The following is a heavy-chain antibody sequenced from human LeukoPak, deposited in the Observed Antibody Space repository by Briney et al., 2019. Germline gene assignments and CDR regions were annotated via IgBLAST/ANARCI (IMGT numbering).Heavy chain of an antibody. CDR2: IYPGDSDT. CDR3: ARLPYSSGWYRTLGY. Sequence: GESLKISCKGSGYSFISYWIGWVRQMPGKGLEWMGIIYPGDSDTRYSPSFQGQVSISVDKSINTAYVQWSSLKASDTAMYYCARLPYSSGWYRTLGYWGQGTLVTVSS. J-gene: IGHJ4*02. V-gene: IGHV5-51*01. CDR1: GYSFISYW. D-gene: IGHD6-19*01.